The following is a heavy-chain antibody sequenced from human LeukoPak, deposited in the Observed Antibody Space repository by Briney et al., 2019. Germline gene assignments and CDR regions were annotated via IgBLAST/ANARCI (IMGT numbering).Heavy chain of an antibody. CDR1: GVSISSSNSY. Sequence: SETLSLTCTVSGVSISSSNSYWGWIRQPPGKGLEWIGSIYYSGNTYYNASLKSQVSISIDTSKNQFSLRLSSVTAADTAVYYCAKMFNADVYFEYWGQGILVTVSS. CDR2: IYYSGNT. D-gene: IGHD2-2*01. V-gene: IGHV4-39*07. J-gene: IGHJ4*02. CDR3: AKMFNADVYFEY.